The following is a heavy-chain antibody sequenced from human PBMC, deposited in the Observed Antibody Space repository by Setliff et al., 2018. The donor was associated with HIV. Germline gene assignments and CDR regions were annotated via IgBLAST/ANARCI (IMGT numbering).Heavy chain of an antibody. CDR3: ARLFQWMSYSFDI. CDR2: IYSSGNT. CDR1: GGSISTSSYY. Sequence: SETLSLTCTVSGGSISTSSYYWGWIRQPPGKGLEWIGSIYSSGNTYYSLSLKNRVSMSVDRSKNQFSLKLSSVTAADTAVYYCARLFQWMSYSFDIWGQGTMVTVSS. V-gene: IGHV4-39*01. D-gene: IGHD5-12*01. J-gene: IGHJ3*02.